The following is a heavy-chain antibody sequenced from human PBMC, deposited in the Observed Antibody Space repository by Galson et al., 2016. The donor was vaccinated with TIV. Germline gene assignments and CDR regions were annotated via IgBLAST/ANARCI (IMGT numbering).Heavy chain of an antibody. Sequence: SLRLSCAASGFTFSSSWMIWMRQSPGLGLEWVANIKQDGDYKYYVDSVKGRFTISRDNAKNSLYLQMNSLRAEDTAVYYCARGNDPGATYSLDYWGQGTLVTVSS. V-gene: IGHV3-7*01. CDR1: GFTFSSSW. CDR3: ARGNDPGATYSLDY. D-gene: IGHD1-1*01. J-gene: IGHJ4*02. CDR2: IKQDGDYK.